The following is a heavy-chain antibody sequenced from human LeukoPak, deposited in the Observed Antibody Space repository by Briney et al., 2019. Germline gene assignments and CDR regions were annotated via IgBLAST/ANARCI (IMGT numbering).Heavy chain of an antibody. CDR3: ARDLMTTVTIRYFDY. J-gene: IGHJ4*02. CDR2: IYTSGST. D-gene: IGHD4-17*01. Sequence: SETLSLTCTVSGGSISSYYWSWIRQPAGKGLEWLGRIYTSGSTNYNPSLKSRVTMSVDTSKNQFSLKLSSVTAADTAVYYCARDLMTTVTIRYFDYWGQGTLVTVSS. CDR1: GGSISSYY. V-gene: IGHV4-4*07.